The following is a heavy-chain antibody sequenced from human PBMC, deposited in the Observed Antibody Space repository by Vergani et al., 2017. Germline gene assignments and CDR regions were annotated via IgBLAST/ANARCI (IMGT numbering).Heavy chain of an antibody. CDR2: IYYSGST. CDR1: GGSISSYY. D-gene: IGHD2-2*01. J-gene: IGHJ3*02. Sequence: QVQLQESGPGLVKPSATLSLTCTVSGGSISSYYWSWIRQPPGKGLEWIGYIYYSGSTNYNPSLKSRVTISVDTSKNQFSLKLSSVTAADTAVYYCAGGGYCSSTSCYAAFDIWGQGTMVTVSS. CDR3: AGGGYCSSTSCYAAFDI. V-gene: IGHV4-59*08.